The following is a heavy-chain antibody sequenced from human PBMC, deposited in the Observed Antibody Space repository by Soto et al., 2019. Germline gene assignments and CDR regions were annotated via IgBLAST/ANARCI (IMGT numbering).Heavy chain of an antibody. Sequence: QVHLLESGPGLVKPSETLSLTCIVSGGSITSYHWSWIRQFPGKGLEWIAYTSYTGNTNYNPSLKSRVTISLDTSKNQLALKLTSMTAADTAVYYCAREGSHSAYNFAIGIQLWSFDRWGQGLPVTVSS. V-gene: IGHV4-59*01. CDR1: GGSITSYH. J-gene: IGHJ5*02. CDR3: AREGSHSAYNFAIGIQLWSFDR. CDR2: TSYTGNT. D-gene: IGHD1-1*01.